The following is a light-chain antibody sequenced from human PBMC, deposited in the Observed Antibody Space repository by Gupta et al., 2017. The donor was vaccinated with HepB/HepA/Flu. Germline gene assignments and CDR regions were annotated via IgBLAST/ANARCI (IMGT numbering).Light chain of an antibody. CDR3: QQCDSTSRT. V-gene: IGKV1-39*01. CDR1: QSISSY. Sequence: DIQMIQSPSALSASVGDRVTITCRASQSISSYLNWYQQKPGKAPKLLIYAASSLQSGVPSRFSGSGSGTDFTLTISRLQPEDFATYYCQQCDSTSRTFGQGTKVEIK. CDR2: AAS. J-gene: IGKJ1*01.